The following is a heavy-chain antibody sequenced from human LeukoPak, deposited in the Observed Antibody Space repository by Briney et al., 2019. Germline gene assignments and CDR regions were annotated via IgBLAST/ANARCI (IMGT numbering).Heavy chain of an antibody. CDR2: IIPILDIA. CDR3: ARGFYDILTGYHDDAFDI. CDR1: GGTFSSYA. V-gene: IGHV1-69*04. J-gene: IGHJ3*02. D-gene: IGHD3-9*01. Sequence: SVKVSCKASGGTFSSYAISWVRQAPGQGLEWMGRIIPILDIANYAQKFQGRVTITADKSTSTAYMELSSLRSGDTAVYYCARGFYDILTGYHDDAFDIWGQGTMVTVSS.